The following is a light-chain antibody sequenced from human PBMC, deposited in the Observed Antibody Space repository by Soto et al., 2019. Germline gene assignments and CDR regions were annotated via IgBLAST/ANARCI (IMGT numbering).Light chain of an antibody. CDR1: TSNIGVGYD. Sequence: QSVLTQPPSVSGALGQRVTISCTGITSNIGVGYDVHWYQLLPGRAPKLLIYGNTNRPSGVPDRFSGSKSATSASLAITGLQAEDEAIYYCQSYDNTLSGPIYVFGTGTKVTVL. J-gene: IGLJ1*01. V-gene: IGLV1-40*01. CDR3: QSYDNTLSGPIYV. CDR2: GNT.